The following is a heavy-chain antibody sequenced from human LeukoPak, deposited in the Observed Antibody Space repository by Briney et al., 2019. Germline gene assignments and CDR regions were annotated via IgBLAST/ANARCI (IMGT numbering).Heavy chain of an antibody. Sequence: PGGSLRLSCAASGFTFSSYSMNWVRQAPGKGLEWVSYISSSSSTMYYADSVKGRFTISRDNAKNSLYLQMNSLRAEDTAVYYCASRIVGATYFDYWGQGTLVTVSS. CDR3: ASRIVGATYFDY. D-gene: IGHD1-26*01. J-gene: IGHJ4*02. V-gene: IGHV3-48*01. CDR2: ISSSSSTM. CDR1: GFTFSSYS.